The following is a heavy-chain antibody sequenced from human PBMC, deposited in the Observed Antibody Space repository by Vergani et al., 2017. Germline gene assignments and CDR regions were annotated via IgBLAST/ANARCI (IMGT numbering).Heavy chain of an antibody. CDR2: ISYDGSNK. D-gene: IGHD2-15*01. J-gene: IGHJ4*02. V-gene: IGHV3-30-3*01. CDR1: GFTFSSYA. CDR3: ARDPDCSGGSCYSAVFDY. Sequence: QVQLVESGGGVVQPGRSLRLSCAASGFTFSSYAMHWVRQAPGKGLEWVAVISYDGSNKYYADSVKGRFTISRDNSKNTLYLQMNSLRAEDTAVYYCARDPDCSGGSCYSAVFDYWGQGTLVTVSS.